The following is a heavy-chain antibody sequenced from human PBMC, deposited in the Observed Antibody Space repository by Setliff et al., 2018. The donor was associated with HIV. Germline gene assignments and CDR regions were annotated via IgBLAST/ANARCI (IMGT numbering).Heavy chain of an antibody. V-gene: IGHV4-59*01. CDR3: ATLPITAAAHFDH. J-gene: IGHJ4*02. CDR1: GGSITTYY. Sequence: PSETLSLTCTVSGGSITTYYWSWVRQPPGKGLEWIGYVYFSGSTNYNPALKSRVTISIDTSKNQFSLKLSSVTAADTAVYYCATLPITAAAHFDHWGQGTLGMSPQ. CDR2: VYFSGST. D-gene: IGHD6-25*01.